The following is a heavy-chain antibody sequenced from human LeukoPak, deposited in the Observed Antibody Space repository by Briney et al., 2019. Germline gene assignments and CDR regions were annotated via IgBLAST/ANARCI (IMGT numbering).Heavy chain of an antibody. CDR2: IYYSGST. V-gene: IGHV4-59*08. Sequence: PSEILSLTCTVSGGSISSYYWSWIRQPPGKGLEWIGYIYYSGSTNYNPSLKSRLTISVDTSKNQFSLKLSSVTAADTAVYYCARATGRGIVVLPGASWYWFDPWGQGTLVTVSS. CDR3: ARATGRGIVVLPGASWYWFDP. CDR1: GGSISSYY. D-gene: IGHD2-2*01. J-gene: IGHJ5*02.